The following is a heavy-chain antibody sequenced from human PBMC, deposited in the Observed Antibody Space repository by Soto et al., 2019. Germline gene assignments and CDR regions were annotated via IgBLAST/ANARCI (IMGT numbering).Heavy chain of an antibody. CDR2: IFSNDEK. V-gene: IGHV2-26*01. Sequence: QVTLKESGPVLVKPTEPLTLTCTVSGFSLSNARMGVSWIRQPPGKALEWLAHIFSNDEKSYSTSLKSRLTISKDSSKSQVVRTMTNMDPVDTATYYCARILHSSGCYFARDAPHRKAATPYNWFDPWGQGTLVTVSS. CDR3: ARILHSSGCYFARDAPHRKAATPYNWFDP. CDR1: GFSLSNARMG. D-gene: IGHD6-19*01. J-gene: IGHJ5*02.